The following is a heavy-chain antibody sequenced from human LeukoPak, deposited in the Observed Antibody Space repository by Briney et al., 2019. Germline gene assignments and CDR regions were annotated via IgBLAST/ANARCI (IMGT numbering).Heavy chain of an antibody. Sequence: GGSLRLSCAASGFTFSSYGMHWVRQAPGKGLEWVAVIWYDGSNKHYADSVKGRFTISRDNSKNTLYLQMNSLRAEDTAVYYCARDPGDTGVDYWGQGTLVTVSS. CDR1: GFTFSSYG. V-gene: IGHV3-33*01. D-gene: IGHD5-18*01. J-gene: IGHJ4*02. CDR2: IWYDGSNK. CDR3: ARDPGDTGVDY.